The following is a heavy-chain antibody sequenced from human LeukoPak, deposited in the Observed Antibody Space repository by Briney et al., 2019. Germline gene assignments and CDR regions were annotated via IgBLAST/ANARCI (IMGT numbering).Heavy chain of an antibody. J-gene: IGHJ4*02. CDR3: ARATVTLHYFDY. Sequence: PSETLSLTCAVYGGSFSGYSWSWVRQPPGKGLEWIGEINHSGSTNYNPSLKSRVTISVDTSKNQFSLKLSSVTAADTAVYYCARATVTLHYFDYWGQGTLVTVSS. CDR2: INHSGST. D-gene: IGHD4-11*01. CDR1: GGSFSGYS. V-gene: IGHV4-34*01.